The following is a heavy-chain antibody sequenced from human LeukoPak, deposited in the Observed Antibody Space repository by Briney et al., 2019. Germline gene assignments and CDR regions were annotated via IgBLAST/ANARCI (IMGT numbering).Heavy chain of an antibody. CDR2: ISGSGGST. CDR1: GFTFSSYA. J-gene: IGHJ4*02. V-gene: IGHV3-23*01. D-gene: IGHD2-2*01. Sequence: GGSLRLSCAASGFTFSSYAMSWVRQAPGKGLEWVSAISGSGGSTYYADSVKGRFTISRDNSKNTLYLQMNSLRAEDTAVYYCAKARKASTSLSRWRFDYWGQGTLVTLSS. CDR3: AKARKASTSLSRWRFDY.